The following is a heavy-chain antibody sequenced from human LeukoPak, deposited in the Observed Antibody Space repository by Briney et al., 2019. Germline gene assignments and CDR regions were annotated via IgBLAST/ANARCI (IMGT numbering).Heavy chain of an antibody. CDR1: GYTFTNYG. J-gene: IGHJ4*02. D-gene: IGHD2-2*01. CDR2: ISAYNGNT. V-gene: IGHV1-18*01. CDR3: ARGQELGYCSSTSCSNLYYFDY. Sequence: ASVKVSCKASGYTFTNYGISWVRQAPGQGLEWMGWISAYNGNTNYAQKLQGRVTMTTDTSTSTAYKELRSLRSDDTAVYYCARGQELGYCSSTSCSNLYYFDYWGQGTLVTVSS.